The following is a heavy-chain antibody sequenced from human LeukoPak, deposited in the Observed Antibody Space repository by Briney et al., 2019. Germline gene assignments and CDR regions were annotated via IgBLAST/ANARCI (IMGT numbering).Heavy chain of an antibody. Sequence: GGSLRLSCAASGFTFSSYAMHWVRQAPGKGLEWVAVISYDGSNKYYADSVKGRFTISRDNSKNTLYLQMNSLRAEDTAVYYWGREREGGARQSRDYYYGREGWGQGTTGTGSS. CDR1: GFTFSSYA. V-gene: IGHV3-30-3*01. D-gene: IGHD1-26*01. CDR3: GREREGGARQSRDYYYGREG. CDR2: ISYDGSNK. J-gene: IGHJ6*02.